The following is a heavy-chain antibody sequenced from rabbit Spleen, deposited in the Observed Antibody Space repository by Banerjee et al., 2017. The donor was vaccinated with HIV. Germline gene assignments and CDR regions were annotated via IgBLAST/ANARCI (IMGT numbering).Heavy chain of an antibody. CDR2: IDTGSSGFT. V-gene: IGHV1S40*01. Sequence: QQLVESGGGLVKPGASLTLTCIASGVSFSGDSYMCWVRQAPGKGLEWIACIDTGSSGFTYFASWAKGRFTISKTSSTTVTLQVSSLTAADTATYFCARDLTGVIGWNFGWWGPGTLVTVS. CDR3: ARDLTGVIGWNFGW. J-gene: IGHJ4*01. D-gene: IGHD1-1*01. CDR1: GVSFSGDSY.